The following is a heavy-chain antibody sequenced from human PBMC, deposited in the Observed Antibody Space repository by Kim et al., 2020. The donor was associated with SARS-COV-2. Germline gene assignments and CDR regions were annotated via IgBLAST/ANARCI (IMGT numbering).Heavy chain of an antibody. J-gene: IGHJ6*02. CDR2: ISWNSGSI. CDR1: GFTFDDYA. Sequence: GGSLRLSCAASGFTFDDYAMHWVRQAPGKGLEWVSGISWNSGSIGYADSVKGRFTISRDNAKNSLYLQMNSLRAEDTALYYCATLNQLWVYGMDVWGQGTTVTVSS. V-gene: IGHV3-9*01. D-gene: IGHD5-18*01. CDR3: ATLNQLWVYGMDV.